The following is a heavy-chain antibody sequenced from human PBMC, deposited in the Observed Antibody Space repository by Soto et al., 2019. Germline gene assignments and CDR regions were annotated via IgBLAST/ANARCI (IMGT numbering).Heavy chain of an antibody. D-gene: IGHD2-2*01. Sequence: SLTCTVSGGSISSGGYYWSWIRQHPGKGLEWIGYIYYSGSTYYNPSLKSRVTISVDTSKNQFSLKLSSVTAADTAVYYCARALIYCSSTSCYWGNSYGMDVWGQGTTVTVSS. V-gene: IGHV4-31*03. CDR2: IYYSGST. CDR3: ARALIYCSSTSCYWGNSYGMDV. CDR1: GGSISSGGYY. J-gene: IGHJ6*02.